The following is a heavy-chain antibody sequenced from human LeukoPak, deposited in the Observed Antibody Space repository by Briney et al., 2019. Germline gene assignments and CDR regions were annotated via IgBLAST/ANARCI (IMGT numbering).Heavy chain of an antibody. V-gene: IGHV4-39*01. CDR3: ARHYGP. CDR1: GGSISGSGYF. CDR2: IYYSGST. J-gene: IGHJ5*02. D-gene: IGHD3-16*01. Sequence: ASETLSLTCTVSGGSISGSGYFWGWIRQPPGKGLEWIGSIYYSGSTYYNPSLKSRVTISVDTSKNQFSLKLSSVTAADTAVYYYARHYGPWGQGTLVTVSS.